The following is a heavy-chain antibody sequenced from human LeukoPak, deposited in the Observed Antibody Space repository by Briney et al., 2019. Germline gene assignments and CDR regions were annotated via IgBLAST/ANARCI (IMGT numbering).Heavy chain of an antibody. CDR1: GYTFTSYG. V-gene: IGHV1-18*01. Sequence: ASVKVSCKASGYTFTSYGISWVRQAPGQGLEWMGWISAYDGNTNHAQKLQGRVTMTTDTSTSTAYMELRSLRSDDTAVYYCATGIYGSGRRPYYYYYMDVWGKGTTVTVSS. CDR2: ISAYDGNT. D-gene: IGHD3-10*01. CDR3: ATGIYGSGRRPYYYYYMDV. J-gene: IGHJ6*03.